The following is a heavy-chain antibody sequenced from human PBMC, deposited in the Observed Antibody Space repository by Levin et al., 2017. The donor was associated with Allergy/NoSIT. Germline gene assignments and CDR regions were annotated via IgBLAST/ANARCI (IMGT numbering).Heavy chain of an antibody. CDR2: ISTSSSYI. CDR3: ARSGVTGLYDAFDI. V-gene: IGHV3-21*01. J-gene: IGHJ3*02. Sequence: GALRLSCAASGFTFSSYSMNWVRQAPGKGLEWVSSISTSSSYIYYADSLKGRFTISRDDAKNSLYLQMNSLRAEDTAIYYCARSGVTGLYDAFDIWGQGTMVTVSS. CDR1: GFTFSSYS. D-gene: IGHD2-21*02.